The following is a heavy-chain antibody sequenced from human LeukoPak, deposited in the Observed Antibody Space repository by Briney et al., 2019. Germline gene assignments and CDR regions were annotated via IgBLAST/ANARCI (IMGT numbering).Heavy chain of an antibody. Sequence: PGGSLRLSCAASGFTVSSNYMSWVRQAPGKGLEWVSVIFDGGTPYYADSVKGRFTISRDSVENRLYLQMNSLRAEDSAVYYCAKGPRRVIKAFDCWGQGTLVTVSS. CDR2: IFDGGTP. CDR3: AKGPRRVIKAFDC. D-gene: IGHD3-10*01. CDR1: GFTVSSNY. V-gene: IGHV3-53*01. J-gene: IGHJ4*02.